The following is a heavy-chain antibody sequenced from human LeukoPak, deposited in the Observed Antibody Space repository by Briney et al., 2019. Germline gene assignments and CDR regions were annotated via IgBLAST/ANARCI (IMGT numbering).Heavy chain of an antibody. D-gene: IGHD2-15*01. CDR2: INHSGST. CDR3: ARRRGYCSGGSCYTAFDY. V-gene: IGHV4-34*01. CDR1: GGSFSGYY. Sequence: PSETLSLTCAVYGGSFSGYYWSWIRQPPGKGLEWIGEINHSGSTNYNPSLKSRVTISVDTSKNQFSLKLSSVTAADTAVYYCARRRGYCSGGSCYTAFDYWGQGTLVTVSS. J-gene: IGHJ4*02.